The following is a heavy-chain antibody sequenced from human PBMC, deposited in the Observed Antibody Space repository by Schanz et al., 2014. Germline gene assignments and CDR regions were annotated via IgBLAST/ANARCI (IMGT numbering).Heavy chain of an antibody. CDR3: AKEITVIVVVLDAFDM. D-gene: IGHD3-22*01. V-gene: IGHV3-23*04. Sequence: EVQLVESGGGPVEPGGSLRLSCAASGFTFSRYAMSWVRQAPGKGLEWVAAVSGGGGSTYYADSVKGRFTISRDNSKNTMYLQMNSLRDEDTAVYYCAKEITVIVVVLDAFDMWGQGTMVTVSS. J-gene: IGHJ3*02. CDR1: GFTFSRYA. CDR2: VSGGGGST.